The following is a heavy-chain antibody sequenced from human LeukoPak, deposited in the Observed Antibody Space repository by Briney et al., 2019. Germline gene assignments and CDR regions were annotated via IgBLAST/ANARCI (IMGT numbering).Heavy chain of an antibody. V-gene: IGHV1-69*05. CDR3: ARDNFRGITIFGVVTTNWFDP. CDR2: IIPIFGTA. CDR1: GGTFSSYA. Sequence: SVKVSCKASGGTFSSYAISWVRQAPGQGLEWMGGIIPIFGTANHAQKFQGRVTITTDESTSTAYMELSSLRSEDTAVYYCARDNFRGITIFGVVTTNWFDPWGQGTLVTVSS. D-gene: IGHD3-3*01. J-gene: IGHJ5*02.